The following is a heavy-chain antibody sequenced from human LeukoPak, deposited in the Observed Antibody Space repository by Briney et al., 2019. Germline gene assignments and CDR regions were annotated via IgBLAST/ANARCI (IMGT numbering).Heavy chain of an antibody. D-gene: IGHD2-15*01. V-gene: IGHV4-59*01. Sequence: PSETLSLTCTVSGGSISSYYWSWIRQPPGKGLEWIGYIYYSGSTNYNPSLKSRVTISVDTSKNQFSLKLSSVTAADTAVYYCACRVAHDAFDIWGQGTMVTVSS. CDR3: ACRVAHDAFDI. J-gene: IGHJ3*02. CDR2: IYYSGST. CDR1: GGSISSYY.